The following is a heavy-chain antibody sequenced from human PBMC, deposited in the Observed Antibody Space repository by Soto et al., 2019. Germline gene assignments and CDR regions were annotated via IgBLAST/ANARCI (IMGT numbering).Heavy chain of an antibody. J-gene: IGHJ4*02. Sequence: QVQLQESGPGLVKPSQTLSLTCTVSGGSISSGDYYWSWIRQPPGKGLEWIGYIYYSGSTYYNPSLKSRVTISVDPSKNQFSLKLRSVTAADTAVYYCARTNFMTTGGGADYWGQGTLVTVSS. CDR3: ARTNFMTTGGGADY. D-gene: IGHD4-17*01. CDR1: GGSISSGDYY. V-gene: IGHV4-30-4*01. CDR2: IYYSGST.